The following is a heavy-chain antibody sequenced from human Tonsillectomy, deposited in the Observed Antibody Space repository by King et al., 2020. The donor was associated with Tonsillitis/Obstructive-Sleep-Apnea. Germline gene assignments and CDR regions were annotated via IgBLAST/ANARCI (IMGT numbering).Heavy chain of an antibody. CDR3: ARQGLYGGNPDY. CDR2: IYPSDSDT. CDR1: GYSFSNYW. Sequence: QLVQSGAEVKKPGESLKISCKGSGYSFSNYWIGWVRQMPGKGLEWMGIIYPSDSDTTYSPSFQGQVTISVDKSSTTAYLQWVSLKASDTAMYYCARQGLYGGNPDYWGQGTLVTVSS. J-gene: IGHJ4*02. D-gene: IGHD4-23*01. V-gene: IGHV5-51*01.